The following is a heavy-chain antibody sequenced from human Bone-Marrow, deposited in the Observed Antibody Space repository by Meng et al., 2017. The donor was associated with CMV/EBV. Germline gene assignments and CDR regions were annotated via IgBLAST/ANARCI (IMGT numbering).Heavy chain of an antibody. J-gene: IGHJ4*02. CDR3: ARELGRPPYQLLFGVGYYFDY. D-gene: IGHD2-2*01. CDR2: ISYDGSNK. CDR1: GFTFSSYA. Sequence: GGSLRLSCAASGFTFSSYAMHWVRQAPGKGLEWVAVISYDGSNKYYADSVKGRFTISRDNSKNTLYLQMNSLRAEDTAVYYCARELGRPPYQLLFGVGYYFDYWGQRKLVTGYS. V-gene: IGHV3-30-3*01.